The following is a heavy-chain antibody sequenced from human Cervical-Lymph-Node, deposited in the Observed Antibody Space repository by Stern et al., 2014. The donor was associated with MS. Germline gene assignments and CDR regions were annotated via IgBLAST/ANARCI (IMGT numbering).Heavy chain of an antibody. CDR1: GYTFTSYD. J-gene: IGHJ4*02. CDR3: ARSRVTVSGNFAY. Sequence: QVQLMQSGAEVKKPGASVKVSCKASGYTFTSYDINWVRQATGQGLEWMGWMNPNSGNTVYAQKFQDRVTMTRNTSISTAYMELSSLRSEDTAVYYCARSRVTVSGNFAYWGQGTLVTVSS. V-gene: IGHV1-8*01. D-gene: IGHD3-10*01. CDR2: MNPNSGNT.